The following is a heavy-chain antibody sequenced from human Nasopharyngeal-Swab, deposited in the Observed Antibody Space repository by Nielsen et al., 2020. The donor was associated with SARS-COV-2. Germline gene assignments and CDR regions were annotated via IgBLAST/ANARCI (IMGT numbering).Heavy chain of an antibody. Sequence: GECLKTSCAAAGFTFSNYWMHWVRQPQGKGLRWVSSIDTDGTITDYADSVKGRFAISRDSSKNTLYLQMDSLRGEDTAVYYCARDAPAHYGAFYWGRGTLVTVSS. CDR1: GFTFSNYW. CDR2: IDTDGTIT. D-gene: IGHD4-17*01. CDR3: ARDAPAHYGAFY. J-gene: IGHJ4*02. V-gene: IGHV3-74*01.